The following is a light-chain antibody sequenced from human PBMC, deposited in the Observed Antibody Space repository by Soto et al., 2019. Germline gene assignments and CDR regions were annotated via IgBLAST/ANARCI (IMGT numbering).Light chain of an antibody. V-gene: IGKV3D-7*01. Sequence: PGERVTLSCRASQSVSSSYLTWYQQKPGQAPRLLIYGASTRATSIPARFSGSGSGTDFTLTSSSLQPEDFAVYYCQQDYTRFTVGPGTKVDIK. CDR3: QQDYTRFT. CDR1: QSVSSSY. CDR2: GAS. J-gene: IGKJ3*01.